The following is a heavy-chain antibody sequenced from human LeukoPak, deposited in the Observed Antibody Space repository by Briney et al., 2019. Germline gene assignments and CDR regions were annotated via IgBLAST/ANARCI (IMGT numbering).Heavy chain of an antibody. CDR2: IYTSGST. CDR1: GGSISGGSYY. CDR3: ARGYDFWSGYYLSTAVGGYYYMDV. D-gene: IGHD3-3*01. J-gene: IGHJ6*03. V-gene: IGHV4-61*02. Sequence: PSETLSLTCTVSGGSISGGSYYWSWIRQPAGKGLEWIGRIYTSGSTNYNPSLKSRVTISVDTSKNQFSLKLSSVTAADTAVYYCARGYDFWSGYYLSTAVGGYYYMDVWGKGTTVTVSS.